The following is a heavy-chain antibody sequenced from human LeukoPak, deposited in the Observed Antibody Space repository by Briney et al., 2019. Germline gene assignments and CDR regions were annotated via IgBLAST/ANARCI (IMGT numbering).Heavy chain of an antibody. Sequence: SETLSLTCTVSGGSISSSSYYWGWIRQPPGKGLEWIGSIYYSGSTYYNPSLKSRVTISVDTSKNQFSLKLSSVTAADTAVYYCARDRGGYCLSATCYVFDYWGQGTLVTVSS. CDR2: IYYSGST. D-gene: IGHD2-2*01. J-gene: IGHJ4*02. CDR3: ARDRGGYCLSATCYVFDY. CDR1: GGSISSSSYY. V-gene: IGHV4-39*07.